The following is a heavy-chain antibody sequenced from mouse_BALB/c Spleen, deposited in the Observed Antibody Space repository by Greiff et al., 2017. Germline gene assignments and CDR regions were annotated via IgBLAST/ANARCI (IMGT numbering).Heavy chain of an antibody. V-gene: IGHV14-1*01. CDR3: TSIYDGNRAWFAY. D-gene: IGHD2-1*01. CDR1: GFNIKDYY. CDR2: IDPENGDT. J-gene: IGHJ3*01. Sequence: VQLQQSGAELVRPGASVKLSCTASGFNIKDYYMHWVKQRPEQGLEWIGWIDPENGDTEYAPKFQGKATMTADTSSNTAYLQLSSLTSEDTAVYYCTSIYDGNRAWFAYWGQGTLVTVSA.